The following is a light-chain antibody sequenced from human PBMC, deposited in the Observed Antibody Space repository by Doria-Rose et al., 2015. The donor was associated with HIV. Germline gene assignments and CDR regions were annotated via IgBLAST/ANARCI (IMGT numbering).Light chain of an antibody. J-gene: IGKJ1*01. CDR3: HRYGTSWT. V-gene: IGKV3-20*01. Sequence: EIVMTQSPGTLSLSPGERATLSCRASQSFSSTYLAWYQQKPVQAPSLLIYDGSTRATGIPDRFSASGSGTDFTLTINRLEPEDFALYYCHRYGTSWTFGQGTKVEI. CDR2: DGS. CDR1: QSFSSTY.